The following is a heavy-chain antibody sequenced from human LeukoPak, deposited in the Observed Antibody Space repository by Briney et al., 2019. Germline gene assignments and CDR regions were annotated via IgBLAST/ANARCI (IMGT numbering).Heavy chain of an antibody. V-gene: IGHV3-7*01. Sequence: PGGSLRLSCAVSGFTFSSHWMSWVRQAPGKGLEWVANINQDGSETYYVDSVKGRFTISRDNAKNSLFLQMNNLRAEDTVVYYCARDGEMPTIYFDYWGQGTLVTVSS. D-gene: IGHD5-24*01. CDR3: ARDGEMPTIYFDY. J-gene: IGHJ4*02. CDR2: INQDGSET. CDR1: GFTFSSHW.